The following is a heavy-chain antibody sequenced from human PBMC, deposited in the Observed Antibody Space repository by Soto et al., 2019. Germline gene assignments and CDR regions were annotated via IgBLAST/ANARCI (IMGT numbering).Heavy chain of an antibody. CDR2: INPNSGGT. J-gene: IGHJ3*02. Sequence: QVQLVQSGAEVKKPGASVKVSCKAIGYSFTGFYLHWMRQAPGQGLEWMGWINPNSGGTKYAQKFQGWITMTRDTYMHTADMEWSRLTSDDTAVYYCARRCSPTGCLCDAFDIWGQGTMVTVSS. CDR1: GYSFTGFY. D-gene: IGHD2-2*01. V-gene: IGHV1-2*04. CDR3: ARRCSPTGCLCDAFDI.